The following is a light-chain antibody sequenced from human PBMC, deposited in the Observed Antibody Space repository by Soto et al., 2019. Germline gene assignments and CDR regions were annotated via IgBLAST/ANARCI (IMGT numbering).Light chain of an antibody. CDR1: QSISSW. CDR3: QQYNSYSFT. Sequence: DIPMTQSPSTLSASVGDRVTITCRASQSISSWLAWCQQKPGKAPKLLIYDASSLESGVPSRFSGSGSGTEFTLTISSLQPDDFATYYCQQYNSYSFTFGPGTKVDIK. J-gene: IGKJ3*01. CDR2: DAS. V-gene: IGKV1-5*01.